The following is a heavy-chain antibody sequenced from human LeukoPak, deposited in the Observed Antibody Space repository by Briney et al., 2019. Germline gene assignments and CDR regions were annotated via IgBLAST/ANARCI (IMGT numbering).Heavy chain of an antibody. CDR3: ARDRAAAGYN. D-gene: IGHD6-13*01. J-gene: IGHJ4*02. CDR2: ISSSSSYI. V-gene: IGHV3-21*01. CDR1: GFTFSSYS. Sequence: GGSLRLSCAASGFTFSSYSMNWVRQAPGKGLEWVSSISSSSSYIYYADSVKGRFTISRYNAKNSLYLQMNSLRAEDTAVYYCARDRAAAGYNWGQGTLVTVSS.